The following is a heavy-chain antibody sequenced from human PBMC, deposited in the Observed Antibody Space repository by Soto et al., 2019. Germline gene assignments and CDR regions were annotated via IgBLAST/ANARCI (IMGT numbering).Heavy chain of an antibody. CDR3: ATITMVRGVIPHFDY. Sequence: SVKVSCKASGGTFSSYTISWVRQAPGQGLEWMGRIIPILGIANYAQKFQGRVTITADKSTSTAYMELSSLRSEDTAVYYCATITMVRGVIPHFDYWGQGTLVTVSS. CDR2: IIPILGIA. J-gene: IGHJ4*02. V-gene: IGHV1-69*02. D-gene: IGHD3-10*01. CDR1: GGTFSSYT.